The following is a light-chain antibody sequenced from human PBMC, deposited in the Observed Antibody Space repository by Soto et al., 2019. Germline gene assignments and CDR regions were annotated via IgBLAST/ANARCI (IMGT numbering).Light chain of an antibody. CDR2: RAS. V-gene: IGKV1-5*03. CDR1: QSISSW. CDR3: QQYNTYPLT. J-gene: IGKJ1*01. Sequence: DIQMTQSPSTLSASVGDRATITCRASQSISSWLAWYQQKPGKAPKLLIYRASTLESGVPSRFSGSGSGTEFTLTISSLQPDDFATYYCQQYNTYPLTFGQRTKFDI.